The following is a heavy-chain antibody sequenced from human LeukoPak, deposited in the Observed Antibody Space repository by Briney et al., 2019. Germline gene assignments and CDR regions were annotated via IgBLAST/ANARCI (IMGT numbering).Heavy chain of an antibody. Sequence: SETLSLTCTASGGSISSHYWSWIRQPPGKGLEWIGYIYYSGSTNYNPSLKSRVTTSVDTSKNQFSLKLYSVTAADTAVYYCARHVGRGYYDAFDIWGQGTMVTVSS. CDR2: IYYSGST. D-gene: IGHD3-10*01. CDR1: GGSISSHY. CDR3: ARHVGRGYYDAFDI. V-gene: IGHV4-59*08. J-gene: IGHJ3*02.